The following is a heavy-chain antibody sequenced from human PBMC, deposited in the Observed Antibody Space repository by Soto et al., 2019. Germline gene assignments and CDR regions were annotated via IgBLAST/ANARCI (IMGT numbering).Heavy chain of an antibody. Sequence: QVQLVQSGAEVKKPGASVKVSCKASGYTFTSYAMHWVRQAPGQRLEWMGWINAGNGNTKYSQMFQGRVTTTRDTSASTAYMELSSLRSEDTAVYYCASSYYYDSSGYSSLYYYYGMDVWGQGTTVTVSS. D-gene: IGHD3-22*01. CDR1: GYTFTSYA. J-gene: IGHJ6*02. V-gene: IGHV1-3*01. CDR3: ASSYYYDSSGYSSLYYYYGMDV. CDR2: INAGNGNT.